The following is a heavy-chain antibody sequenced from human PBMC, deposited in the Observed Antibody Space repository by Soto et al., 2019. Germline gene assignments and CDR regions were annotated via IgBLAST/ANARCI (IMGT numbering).Heavy chain of an antibody. V-gene: IGHV3-23*01. J-gene: IGHJ4*02. Sequence: GGSLRLSCAASGFTFSSYAMSWVRQAPGKGLEWVSAISGSGGSTYYADSVKGRFTISRDNSKNTLYLQMNSLRAEDTAVYYCAKGAYYDSRGYYHYFDYWGQGTLVTVSS. CDR1: GFTFSSYA. CDR2: ISGSGGST. D-gene: IGHD3-22*01. CDR3: AKGAYYDSRGYYHYFDY.